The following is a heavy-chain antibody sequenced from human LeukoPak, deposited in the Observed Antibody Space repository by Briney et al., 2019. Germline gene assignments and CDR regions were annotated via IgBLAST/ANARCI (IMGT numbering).Heavy chain of an antibody. CDR3: ARGDGYNPTAGSALDI. D-gene: IGHD5-24*01. V-gene: IGHV3-11*01. J-gene: IGHJ3*02. Sequence: GGSLRLSCAASGFTFSDYYTSWIRQAPGKGLEWVSYISSSGSTIYYADSVKGRFTISRDNAKNSLYLQMNSLRAEDTAVYYCARGDGYNPTAGSALDIWGQGTMVTVSS. CDR2: ISSSGSTI. CDR1: GFTFSDYY.